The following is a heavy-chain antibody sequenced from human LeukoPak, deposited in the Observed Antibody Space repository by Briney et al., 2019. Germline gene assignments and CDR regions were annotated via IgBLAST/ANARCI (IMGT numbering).Heavy chain of an antibody. Sequence: PWETLSLTCAVYGGSFSGYYWSWIRQPPGKGLEWIGEINQSGSTKYNPPLKRRVTISVDTSKNQFSLKLSSVTAADQAVYYSARVRRDLFPYYYGSGSYYKSNGAFDIWVQGTMVTVSS. CDR3: ARVRRDLFPYYYGSGSYYKSNGAFDI. D-gene: IGHD3-10*01. CDR2: INQSGST. J-gene: IGHJ3*02. V-gene: IGHV4-34*01. CDR1: GGSFSGYY.